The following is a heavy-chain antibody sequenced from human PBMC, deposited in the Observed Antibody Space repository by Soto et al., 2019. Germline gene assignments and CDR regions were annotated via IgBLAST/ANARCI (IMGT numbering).Heavy chain of an antibody. CDR3: AKAGGSGSYYAERDYYFDY. CDR1: GGSISSSSYY. V-gene: IGHV3-23*01. CDR2: ISGSGGST. Sequence: PSETLSLTCTVSGGSISSSSYYWGWVRQAPGKGLEWVSAISGSGGSTYYADSVKGRFTISRDNSKNTLSLQVNSLRAEDTAIYYCAKAGGSGSYYAERDYYFDYWGQGTVVTVSS. D-gene: IGHD3-10*01. J-gene: IGHJ4*02.